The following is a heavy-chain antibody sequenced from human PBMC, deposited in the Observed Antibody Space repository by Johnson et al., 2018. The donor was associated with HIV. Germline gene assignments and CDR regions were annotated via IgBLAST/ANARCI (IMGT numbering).Heavy chain of an antibody. CDR3: VRRFYDSSAFDV. D-gene: IGHD3-22*01. CDR1: GFTFSSFA. Sequence: QMLLVESGGGLVQPGRSLRLACAASGFTFSSFAMHWVRQAPGKGLEWVAFISYDGTNKYFTDSVRGRFTISRDNSRNTLFLQMNSLRAEDTAMYFCVRRFYDSSAFDVWGQGTLVTVSS. CDR2: ISYDGTNK. J-gene: IGHJ3*01. V-gene: IGHV3-30-3*01.